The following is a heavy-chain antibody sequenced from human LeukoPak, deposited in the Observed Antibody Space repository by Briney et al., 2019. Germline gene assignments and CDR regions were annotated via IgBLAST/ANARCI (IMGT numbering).Heavy chain of an antibody. J-gene: IGHJ2*01. CDR2: ISWNSGSI. CDR3: AKDLPKIKGQITMIVVVSDPWYFDL. CDR1: GFTFDDYA. D-gene: IGHD3-22*01. V-gene: IGHV3-9*01. Sequence: GGSLRLSCAASGFTFDDYAMHWVRQAPGKGLEWVSGISWNSGSIGYADSVKGRFTISRDNAKNSLYLQMNSLRAEDTALYYCAKDLPKIKGQITMIVVVSDPWYFDLWGRGTLVTVSS.